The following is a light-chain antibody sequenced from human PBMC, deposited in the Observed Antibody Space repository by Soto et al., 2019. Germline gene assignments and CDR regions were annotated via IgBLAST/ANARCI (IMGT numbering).Light chain of an antibody. J-gene: IGKJ2*02. Sequence: DSQMTQSPSSVSASVGDTATISCRASQGISTWLGWVQQKPGKAPKLLIYAASYLQNGVPSRFSGSGSGTDFTLTINSLQPEDFVTYYCQQANSFPRTFGQGTKLEIK. CDR3: QQANSFPRT. CDR2: AAS. CDR1: QGISTW. V-gene: IGKV1-12*01.